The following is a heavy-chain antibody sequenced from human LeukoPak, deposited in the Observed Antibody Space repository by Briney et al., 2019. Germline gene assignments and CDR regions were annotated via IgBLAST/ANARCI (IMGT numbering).Heavy chain of an antibody. D-gene: IGHD3-16*01. CDR2: ISGSSGTI. CDR3: ARGRWGILFGDY. V-gene: IGHV3-48*04. Sequence: GGSLRLSCAASGFTFSGYSMNWVRQAPGKGLEWVSYISGSSGTIYNADSVTGRFTISRDNAKNSLYLEMNSLRAEDTALYYCARGRWGILFGDYWGQGSLVTVSS. J-gene: IGHJ4*02. CDR1: GFTFSGYS.